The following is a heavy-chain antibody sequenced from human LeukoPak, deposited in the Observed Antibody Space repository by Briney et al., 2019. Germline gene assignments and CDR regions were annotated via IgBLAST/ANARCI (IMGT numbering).Heavy chain of an antibody. CDR1: GFTFSSYG. CDR3: AGVYYYYYMDV. CDR2: ISYDGSNK. D-gene: IGHD2-8*01. J-gene: IGHJ6*03. V-gene: IGHV3-30*03. Sequence: GGSLRLSCAASGFTFSSYGMHWVRKAPGKGLEWVAVISYDGSNKYYADSVKGRFTISRDNSKNTLYLQMNSLRAEGTAVYYCAGVYYYYYMDVWGKGTTVTVSS.